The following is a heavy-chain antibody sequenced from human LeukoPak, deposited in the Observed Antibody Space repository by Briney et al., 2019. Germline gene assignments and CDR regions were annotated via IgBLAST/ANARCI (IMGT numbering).Heavy chain of an antibody. CDR3: ARGPEYWYFDL. CDR1: GGSISSGDYY. D-gene: IGHD1-14*01. V-gene: IGHV4-30-4*08. J-gene: IGHJ2*01. CDR2: IYYSGST. Sequence: PSETLSLTCTVSGGSISSGDYYWSWIRQPPGKGLEWIGYIYYSGSTYYNPSLKSRVTISVDTSKNQFSPKLSSVTAADTAVYYCARGPEYWYFDLWGRGTLVTVSS.